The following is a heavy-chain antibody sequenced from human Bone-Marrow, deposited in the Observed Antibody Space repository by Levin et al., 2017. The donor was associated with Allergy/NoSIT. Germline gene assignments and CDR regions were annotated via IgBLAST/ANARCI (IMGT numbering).Heavy chain of an antibody. CDR1: GYTFISYD. J-gene: IGHJ4*02. D-gene: IGHD3-10*01. Sequence: ASVKVSCKASGYTFISYDISWVRQAPGQGLEWMGWIKSNNGKTNYAQKVQGRVTLTTDTSTSTAYMELRSLRSDDTAVYYCARGSGSSASGLEYWGQGTLLTVPS. CDR2: IKSNNGKT. CDR3: ARGSGSSASGLEY. V-gene: IGHV1-18*01.